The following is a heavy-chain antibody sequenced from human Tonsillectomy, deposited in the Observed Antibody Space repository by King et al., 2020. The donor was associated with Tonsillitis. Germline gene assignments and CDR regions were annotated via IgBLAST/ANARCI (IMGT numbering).Heavy chain of an antibody. CDR1: GYTFTSYG. D-gene: IGHD3-9*01. CDR3: ARTLYYDILTGYYSDY. CDR2: ISAYNGNT. V-gene: IGHV1-18*01. Sequence: VQLVESGAEVKKPGASVKVSCKASGYTFTSYGISWVRQAPGQGLEWMGWISAYNGNTNYAQKLQGRVTMTTDTSTSTAHMELRSLRSDDTAVYYCARTLYYDILTGYYSDYWGQGTLVTVSS. J-gene: IGHJ4*02.